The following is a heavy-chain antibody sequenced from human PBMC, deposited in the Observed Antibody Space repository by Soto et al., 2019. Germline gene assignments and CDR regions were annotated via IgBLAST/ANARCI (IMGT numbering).Heavy chain of an antibody. CDR2: ISAHNGKT. D-gene: IGHD4-17*01. CDR3: ARGRYGDY. J-gene: IGHJ4*02. Sequence: QAHLVQSGPEVKKPGASVKVSCKASGYIFTSYGIAWVRQAPGQGLEWMGWISAHNGKTEYAQKFQGRVTVTRDTSMSTAYLELRGLRSDDTALYYCARGRYGDYWGQGALVTVSS. CDR1: GYIFTSYG. V-gene: IGHV1-18*01.